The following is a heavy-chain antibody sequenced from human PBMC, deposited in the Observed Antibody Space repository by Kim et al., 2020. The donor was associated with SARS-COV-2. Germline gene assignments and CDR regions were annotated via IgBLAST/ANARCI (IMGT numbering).Heavy chain of an antibody. CDR2: IHYGGAT. V-gene: IGHV4-39*01. D-gene: IGHD1-1*01. CDR3: GGLPQLGTTVDF. CDR1: GGSMSRSTYN. Sequence: SETLSLTCTVSGGSMSRSTYNWAWIRQPPGKGLEWIGRIHYGGATYYNPSLESRATISADRSDNQFSLRLTSVTAADTAVYFCGGLPQLGTTVDFWGPGTLVTVSS. J-gene: IGHJ4*02.